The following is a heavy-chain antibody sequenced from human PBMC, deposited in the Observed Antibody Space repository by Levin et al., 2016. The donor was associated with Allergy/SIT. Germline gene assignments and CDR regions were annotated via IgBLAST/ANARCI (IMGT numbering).Heavy chain of an antibody. Sequence: VRQMPGKGLEWMGIIYPGDSDTRYSPSFQGQVTISADKSISTAYLQWSSLKASDTAMYYCARSDYGDKFDYWGQGTLVTVSS. CDR2: IYPGDSDT. CDR3: ARSDYGDKFDY. D-gene: IGHD4-17*01. V-gene: IGHV5-51*01. J-gene: IGHJ4*02.